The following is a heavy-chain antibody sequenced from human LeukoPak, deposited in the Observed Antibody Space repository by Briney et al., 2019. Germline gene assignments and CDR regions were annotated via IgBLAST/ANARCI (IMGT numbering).Heavy chain of an antibody. V-gene: IGHV3-30-3*01. Sequence: GGSLRLSCAASGFXFSNYAIHWVRQAPGKGLEWVADISYDGSNKYYADSVKGRFTISRDNSKNTLYLQMNSLRAEETAVYYCARDMPKVDAFDIWGQGTMVTVSS. CDR2: ISYDGSNK. J-gene: IGHJ3*02. CDR1: GFXFSNYA. CDR3: ARDMPKVDAFDI. D-gene: IGHD2-2*01.